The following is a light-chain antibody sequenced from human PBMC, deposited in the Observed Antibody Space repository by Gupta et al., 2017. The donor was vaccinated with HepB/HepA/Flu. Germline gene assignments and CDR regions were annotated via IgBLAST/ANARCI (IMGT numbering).Light chain of an antibody. J-gene: IGKJ1*01. CDR1: QSNSSW. Sequence: PTTPTPSTLSASVGDRVTITCRASQSNSSWVAWYQQKPGKPPKLLIYMASTLETGVPSRCAGRGSGTEFTLTISSLQPDDVATYYCQEYNRYSWTFGQGTKVEIK. V-gene: IGKV1-5*03. CDR3: QEYNRYSWT. CDR2: MAS.